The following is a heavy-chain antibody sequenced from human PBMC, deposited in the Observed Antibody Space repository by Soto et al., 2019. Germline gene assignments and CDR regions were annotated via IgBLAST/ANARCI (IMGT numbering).Heavy chain of an antibody. Sequence: QVQLMQSGAEMKKPGASVEVSCKASGYTFTSYGISWVRQAPGQGLEWMGWISAYNGNTNYAQKLQGRVTMTRDTATSTADMELRSLRSDDTAVYYCARDIAYSTSSKFAFDIWGQGTVVTVSS. CDR3: ARDIAYSTSSKFAFDI. V-gene: IGHV1-18*01. CDR1: GYTFTSYG. CDR2: ISAYNGNT. D-gene: IGHD6-13*01. J-gene: IGHJ3*02.